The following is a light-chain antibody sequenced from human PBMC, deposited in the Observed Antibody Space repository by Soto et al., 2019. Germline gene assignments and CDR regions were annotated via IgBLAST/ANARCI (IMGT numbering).Light chain of an antibody. CDR1: QSVSSN. Sequence: EIAMTQSPATLSVSPGERATLSCRASQSVSSNLAWYQQKPGQAPRLLIYGASMRATGIPARFSGRGSGTEFTLTISSLQSEDFAVYYCQQYNNWPPGTFGQGTKVEIK. CDR3: QQYNNWPPGT. J-gene: IGKJ1*01. V-gene: IGKV3-15*01. CDR2: GAS.